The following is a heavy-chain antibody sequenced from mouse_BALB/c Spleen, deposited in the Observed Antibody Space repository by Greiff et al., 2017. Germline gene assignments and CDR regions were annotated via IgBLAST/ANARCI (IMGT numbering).Heavy chain of an antibody. CDR1: GFAFSSYD. CDR3: ASFYYDYDGMDY. D-gene: IGHD2-1*01. CDR2: ISSGGGST. J-gene: IGHJ4*01. Sequence: EVQGVESGGGLVKPGGSLKLSCAASGFAFSSYDMSWVRQTPEKRLEWVAYISSGGGSTYYPDTVKGRFTISRDNAKNTLYLQMSSLKSEDTAMYYCASFYYDYDGMDYWGQGTSVTVSS. V-gene: IGHV5-12-1*01.